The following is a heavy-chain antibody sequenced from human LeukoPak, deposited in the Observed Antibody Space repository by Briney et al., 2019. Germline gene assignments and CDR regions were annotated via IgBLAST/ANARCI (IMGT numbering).Heavy chain of an antibody. CDR3: ARDETYYYGSGSYY. V-gene: IGHV3-53*01. J-gene: IGHJ4*02. CDR2: IYSGGST. D-gene: IGHD3-10*01. Sequence: GGPLRLSCAASGFTVSSNCMSWVRQAPGKGLEWVSVIYSGGSTYYADSVKGRFTISRDNSKNTLYLQMNSLRAEDTAVYYCARDETYYYGSGSYYWGQGTLVTVSS. CDR1: GFTVSSNC.